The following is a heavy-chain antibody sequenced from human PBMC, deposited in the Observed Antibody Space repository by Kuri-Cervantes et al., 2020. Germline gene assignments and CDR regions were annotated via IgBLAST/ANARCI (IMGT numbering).Heavy chain of an antibody. CDR3: ARGAYGDYMEQKYFQH. J-gene: IGHJ1*01. D-gene: IGHD4-17*01. V-gene: IGHV5-51*01. Sequence: GGSLRLSCKGSGYSFTSYWIGWVRQMPGKGLEWMGIIYPGDSDTRYSPSFQGRVTISADKSISTAYLQWSSLKASDTAMYYCARGAYGDYMEQKYFQHWGQGTLVTVSS. CDR2: IYPGDSDT. CDR1: GYSFTSYW.